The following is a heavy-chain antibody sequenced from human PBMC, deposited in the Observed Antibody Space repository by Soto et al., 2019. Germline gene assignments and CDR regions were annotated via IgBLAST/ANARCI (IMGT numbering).Heavy chain of an antibody. CDR2: ISGSGGST. Sequence: GGSLRLSCAASGFTFSSYAMSWVRQAPGKGLEWVSAISGSGGSTYYADSVKGRFTISRDNSKNTLYLQMNSLRAEDTAVYYCAKDWGVASTFIYGEYYIDALGKGTTVTSP. CDR3: AKDWGVASTFIYGEYYIDA. V-gene: IGHV3-23*01. J-gene: IGHJ6*03. D-gene: IGHD4-17*01. CDR1: GFTFSSYA.